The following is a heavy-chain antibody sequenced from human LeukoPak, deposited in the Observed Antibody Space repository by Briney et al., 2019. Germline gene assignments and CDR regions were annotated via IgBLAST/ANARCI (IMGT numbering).Heavy chain of an antibody. CDR1: GGSISSHY. J-gene: IGHJ4*02. D-gene: IGHD3-10*01. Sequence: SETLSLTCTVSGGSISSHYWSWIRRPPGKGLEWIGYIYYSGSTNYNPSLKSRVTISVDTSKNQFSLKLSSVTAADTAVYYCARARLWFGELRDWGQGTLVTVSS. CDR3: ARARLWFGELRD. V-gene: IGHV4-59*11. CDR2: IYYSGST.